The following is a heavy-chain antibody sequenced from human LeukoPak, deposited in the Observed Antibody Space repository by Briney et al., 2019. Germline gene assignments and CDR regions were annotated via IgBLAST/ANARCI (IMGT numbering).Heavy chain of an antibody. Sequence: PGGSLRLSCAASGFTFSNYAMDWVRQAPGKGLEWVAVILSDGSNKYYVDSVKGRFTISRDNSKNTLYLQMNSLRPEDTAVYYCARGPPSKASFPDYAWVNYRYKSPFDYWGEGTLVTVSS. D-gene: IGHD3-16*02. CDR1: GFTFSNYA. V-gene: IGHV3-30*04. CDR3: ARGPPSKASFPDYAWVNYRYKSPFDY. J-gene: IGHJ4*02. CDR2: ILSDGSNK.